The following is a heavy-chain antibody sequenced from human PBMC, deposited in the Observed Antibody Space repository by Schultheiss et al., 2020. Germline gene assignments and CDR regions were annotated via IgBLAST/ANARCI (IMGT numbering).Heavy chain of an antibody. CDR2: ISAYNGNT. D-gene: IGHD5-12*01. CDR1: GGTFSSYG. CDR3: ARVPPAWRWLDP. V-gene: IGHV1-18*01. J-gene: IGHJ5*02. Sequence: ASVKVSCKASGGTFSSYGISWVRQAPGQGLEWMGWISAYNGNTNYAQKLQGRVTMTTDTSTSTAYMELRSLRSDDTAVYYCARVPPAWRWLDPWGQGTLVTVSA.